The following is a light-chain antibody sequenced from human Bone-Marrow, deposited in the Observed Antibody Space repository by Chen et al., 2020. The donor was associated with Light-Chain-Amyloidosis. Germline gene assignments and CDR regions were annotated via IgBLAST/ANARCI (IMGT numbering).Light chain of an antibody. CDR3: QVWDRSSDRPV. Sequence: SYVLTQPSSVSVAPGQTATIACGGNNIGSTSVHWYQQTPGQAPLLVVYDDSDRPSGIPERLSGSNSGNTATQTIRRVEAGDEADDYCQVWDRSSDRPVFGGGTKLTVL. V-gene: IGLV3-21*02. CDR2: DDS. CDR1: NIGSTS. J-gene: IGLJ3*02.